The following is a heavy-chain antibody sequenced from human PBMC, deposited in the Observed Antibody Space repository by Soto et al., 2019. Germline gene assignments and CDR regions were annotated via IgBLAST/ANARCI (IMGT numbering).Heavy chain of an antibody. CDR2: ISYDGSNK. Sequence: PGGSLRLSCAASGFTFSRDVVHWVRQAPGKGLEWVGAISYDGSNKYYADSVKGRFTISRDNSKNTLYLQMNSLRAEDTAVYYCARDRLLYYDILTGYDNPSPPDYWGQGT. J-gene: IGHJ4*02. CDR3: ARDRLLYYDILTGYDNPSPPDY. D-gene: IGHD3-9*01. CDR1: GFTFSRDV. V-gene: IGHV3-33*01.